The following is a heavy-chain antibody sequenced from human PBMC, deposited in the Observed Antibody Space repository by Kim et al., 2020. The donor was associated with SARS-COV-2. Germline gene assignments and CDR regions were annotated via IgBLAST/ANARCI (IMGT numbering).Heavy chain of an antibody. V-gene: IGHV6-1*01. CDR2: RAKWYN. CDR3: ARNFDY. J-gene: IGHJ4*02. Sequence: RAKWYNDYAVSVKSRITTNPDTSKNQFSLQLNSVTPEDTAVYYCARNFDYWGQGTLVTVSS.